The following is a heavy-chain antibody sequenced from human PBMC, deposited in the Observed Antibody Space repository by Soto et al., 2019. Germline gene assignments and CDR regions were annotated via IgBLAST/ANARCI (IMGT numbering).Heavy chain of an antibody. CDR2: LFDSVNT. CDR1: GGSIGRHY. Sequence: PSETLSLTCSVSGGSIGRHYWTWIRQSPGKGLEWIGYLFDSVNTNYNPSLKSRVTISVDTSTNQFSLRMTSLTAADTAVYYCASAERNSRNLDPYFFDKWGQGTLVTVSS. V-gene: IGHV4-59*11. D-gene: IGHD3-22*01. J-gene: IGHJ4*02. CDR3: ASAERNSRNLDPYFFDK.